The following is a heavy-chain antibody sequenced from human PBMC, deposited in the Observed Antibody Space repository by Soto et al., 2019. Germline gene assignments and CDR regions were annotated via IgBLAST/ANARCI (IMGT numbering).Heavy chain of an antibody. V-gene: IGHV1-69*13. J-gene: IGHJ4*01. CDR1: GDTFNTYA. Sequence: GASVKVSCKASGDTFNTYAFNWVRQAPGQGLEWMGGIFPKYTSTNYAQKFLGRVTITADESTSTAYMELSSLTSDDTAMYYCASGAFGSGTYFYWGQGTLVTVSS. CDR3: ASGAFGSGTYFY. D-gene: IGHD3-10*01. CDR2: IFPKYTST.